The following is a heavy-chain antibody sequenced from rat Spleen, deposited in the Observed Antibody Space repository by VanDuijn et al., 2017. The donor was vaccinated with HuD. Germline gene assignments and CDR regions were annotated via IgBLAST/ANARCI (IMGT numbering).Heavy chain of an antibody. J-gene: IGHJ2*01. Sequence: EVQLVESGGGLVQPGRSMKLSCAASGFTFSHYYMAWVRQAPTKGLEWVASISTGGGSTYYRDSVKGRFTISRDDAKSTLYLQMDSLRSEDTATYYCTTKYRYNSPFDYWGQGVMVTVSS. D-gene: IGHD1-5*01. CDR3: TTKYRYNSPFDY. CDR1: GFTFSHYY. V-gene: IGHV5-27*01. CDR2: ISTGGGST.